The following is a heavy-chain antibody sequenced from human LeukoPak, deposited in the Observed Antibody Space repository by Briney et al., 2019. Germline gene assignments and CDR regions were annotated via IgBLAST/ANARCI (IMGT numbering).Heavy chain of an antibody. CDR2: IYTSGST. Sequence: SETLSLTCTASGGSISSYYWSWIRQPPGKGLEWFGYIYTSGSTNYNPSLKSRVTISVDTSKNQFSLKLSSVTAADTAVYYCASSQKPVNWFDPWGQGTLVTVSS. CDR3: ASSQKPVNWFDP. CDR1: GGSISSYY. J-gene: IGHJ5*02. D-gene: IGHD1-14*01. V-gene: IGHV4-4*09.